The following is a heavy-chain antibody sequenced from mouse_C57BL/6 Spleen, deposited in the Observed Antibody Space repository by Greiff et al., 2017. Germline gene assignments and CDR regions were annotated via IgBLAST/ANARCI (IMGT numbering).Heavy chain of an antibody. CDR2: INPNNGGT. V-gene: IGHV1-26*01. CDR3: ARESYDHAWFAY. D-gene: IGHD2-4*01. CDR1: GYTFTDYY. J-gene: IGHJ3*01. Sequence: EVQLQQSGPELVKPGASVKISCKASGYTFTDYYMNWVKQSHGKSLEWIGDINPNNGGTSYNQKFKGKATLTVDKSSSTAYMELRSLTSEDSAVYYCARESYDHAWFAYWGQGTLVTVSA.